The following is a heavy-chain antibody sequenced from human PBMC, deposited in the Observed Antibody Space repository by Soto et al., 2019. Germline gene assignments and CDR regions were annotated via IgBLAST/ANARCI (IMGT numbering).Heavy chain of an antibody. Sequence: QLQLQESGPGLVKPSETLSLTCTVSGGSISSSSYYWGWIRQPPGKGLEWIGSIYYSGSTYYNPSLKSRVTTSVDTSQTQSSLKLSSVTAADTAVYYCARHGRFRGVTDYWGQGTLVTVSS. D-gene: IGHD3-10*01. J-gene: IGHJ4*02. CDR1: GGSISSSSYY. CDR2: IYYSGST. V-gene: IGHV4-39*01. CDR3: ARHGRFRGVTDY.